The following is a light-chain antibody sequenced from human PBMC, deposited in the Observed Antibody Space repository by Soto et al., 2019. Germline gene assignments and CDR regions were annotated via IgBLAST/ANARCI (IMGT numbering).Light chain of an antibody. CDR2: DAS. CDR1: QSVSSY. Sequence: EIVLTQSPATLSLSPGERATLSCRASQSVSSYLAWYQQKPGQAPSLLIYDASNRATGIPARFSGRGSGRDFPLTISSLEPEDCAVYYCQQRSNWPPSTFGQGTRLEIK. J-gene: IGKJ5*01. CDR3: QQRSNWPPST. V-gene: IGKV3-11*02.